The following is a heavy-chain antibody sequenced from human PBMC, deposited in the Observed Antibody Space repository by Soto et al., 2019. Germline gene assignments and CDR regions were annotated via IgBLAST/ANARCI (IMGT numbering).Heavy chain of an antibody. V-gene: IGHV4-31*03. J-gene: IGHJ5*02. CDR3: ARDPAP. CDR2: IYNSGTT. Sequence: QVQLQESGPGLVKPSETLSLTCTVSGGSITRGGYYWSWIRPHPGKGLEWIGYIYNSGTTYYNPSLKSRVTISVDTSKNPFSLKLTAVTAADTAVYYGARDPAPWGQGTLVTVSS. CDR1: GGSITRGGYY.